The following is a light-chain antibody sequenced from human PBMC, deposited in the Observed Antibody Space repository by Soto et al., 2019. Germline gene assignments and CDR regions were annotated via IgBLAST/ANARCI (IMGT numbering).Light chain of an antibody. V-gene: IGKV3-15*01. CDR3: QQYNNWPLT. CDR1: QSVYSN. CDR2: VAS. J-gene: IGKJ4*01. Sequence: EIVMTQSPATLSVSPGERATLSCRASQSVYSNLAWYQQKPGQAPRLLIYVASTRATGVPARFSGSGSGTEFTLTISSLQSEDFAVYYCQQYNNWPLTFGVGTKVEIK.